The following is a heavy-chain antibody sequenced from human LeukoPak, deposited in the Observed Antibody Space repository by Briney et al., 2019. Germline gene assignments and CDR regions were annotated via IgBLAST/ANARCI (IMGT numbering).Heavy chain of an antibody. J-gene: IGHJ4*02. CDR2: INHSGST. V-gene: IGHV4-34*01. CDR1: GGSFSGYY. Sequence: PSETLSLTCAVYGGSFSGYYWSWIRQPPGKGLEWIGEINHSGSTNYNPSLKSRVTISVDTSKNQFSLKLSSVTAADTAVYYCARGPYYYGSGSYYFDYWGQGTLVTVSS. D-gene: IGHD3-10*01. CDR3: ARGPYYYGSGSYYFDY.